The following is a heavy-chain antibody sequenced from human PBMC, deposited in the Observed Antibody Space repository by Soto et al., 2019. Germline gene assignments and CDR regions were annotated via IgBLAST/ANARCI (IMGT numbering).Heavy chain of an antibody. J-gene: IGHJ5*02. CDR2: IHHNGNS. CDR3: ARVSATGTRWFDP. D-gene: IGHD1-26*01. Sequence: QVQLQESGPGLVKPSQTLSLTCTVSGGSISSGAFYWSWVRQPPGKGLEWLGYIHHNGNSYNNPSIRSRLKISLETSKHQFSLNLTSVTAADTALYYCARVSATGTRWFDPWGQGTLVTVSS. CDR1: GGSISSGAFY. V-gene: IGHV4-31*03.